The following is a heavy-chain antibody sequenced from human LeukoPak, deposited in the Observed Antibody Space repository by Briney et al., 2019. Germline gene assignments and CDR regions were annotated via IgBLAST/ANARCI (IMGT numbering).Heavy chain of an antibody. J-gene: IGHJ6*02. Sequence: SETLSLTCTVSGGSMSSSSYYWGRIRQPPGKGLEWIGSIYYSGSTYYNPSLKSRVTISVDTSKNQFSLKLSSVTAADTAVYYCARLGYCSGGSCYLGYYYYGVDVWGQGTTVTVSS. CDR1: GGSMSSSSYY. CDR2: IYYSGST. V-gene: IGHV4-39*01. CDR3: ARLGYCSGGSCYLGYYYYGVDV. D-gene: IGHD2-15*01.